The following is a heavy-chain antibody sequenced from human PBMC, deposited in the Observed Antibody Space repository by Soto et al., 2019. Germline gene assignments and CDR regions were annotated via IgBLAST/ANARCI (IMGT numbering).Heavy chain of an antibody. J-gene: IGHJ4*02. Sequence: QVQLQESGPGLVKPSQTLSLTCTVSGGSISSGDYYWSWIRQPPGKGLEWIGYIYYSGSTYYNPSLKSRVTISVDTSKNQCSLKLSSVTAADTAVYYCARVALYYYDSSGYPIDYWGQGTLVTVSS. CDR3: ARVALYYYDSSGYPIDY. V-gene: IGHV4-30-4*01. D-gene: IGHD3-22*01. CDR2: IYYSGST. CDR1: GGSISSGDYY.